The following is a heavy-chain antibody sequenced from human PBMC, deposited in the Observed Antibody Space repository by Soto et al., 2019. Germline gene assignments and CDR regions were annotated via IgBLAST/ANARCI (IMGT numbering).Heavy chain of an antibody. J-gene: IGHJ4*02. CDR2: IYDSGTT. CDR1: GGSITGGYS. V-gene: IGHV4-30-2*02. CDR3: AKDPFDKGTTYYYDSSPGPFDY. Sequence: SETLSLTCAVSGGSITGGYSWSWIRQPPGKGLEWIGYIYDSGTTYYNPSHKSRVTISVDTSKNQFPLKLSSVTAADTAVYYCAKDPFDKGTTYYYDSSPGPFDYWGQGTLVTVSS. D-gene: IGHD3-22*01.